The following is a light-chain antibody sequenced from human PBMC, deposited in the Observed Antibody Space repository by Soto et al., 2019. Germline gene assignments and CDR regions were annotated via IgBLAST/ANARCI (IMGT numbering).Light chain of an antibody. J-gene: IGLJ1*01. CDR1: NIGSKN. V-gene: IGLV3-9*01. CDR2: RDR. Sequence: SYELTQPLSVSVALGQTARITCGGNNIGSKNVHWYQQKPRQAPVLVIVRDRNRLSGITERFSGSNSGNTATLTISKAQAGYEDDYYFQLWDITFYYVFSTGTKFTVL. CDR3: QLWDITFYYV.